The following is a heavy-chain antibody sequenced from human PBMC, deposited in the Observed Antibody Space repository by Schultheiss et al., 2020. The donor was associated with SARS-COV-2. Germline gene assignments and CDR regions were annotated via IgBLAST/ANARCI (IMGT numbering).Heavy chain of an antibody. CDR1: GFSLSTSGMC. J-gene: IGHJ3*02. CDR2: IDWDDDK. Sequence: SGPTLVKPTQTLTLTCTFSGFSLSTSGMCVSWIRQPPGKALEWLALIDWDDDKYYSTSLKTRLTISKDTSKNQVVLTMTNMDPVDTATYYCARIAPPRDGYMGDLLGAFDIWGQGTMVTVSS. V-gene: IGHV2-70*01. D-gene: IGHD5-24*01. CDR3: ARIAPPRDGYMGDLLGAFDI.